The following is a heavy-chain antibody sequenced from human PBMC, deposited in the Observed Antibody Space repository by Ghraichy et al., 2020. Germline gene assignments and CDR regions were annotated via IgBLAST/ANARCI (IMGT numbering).Heavy chain of an antibody. J-gene: IGHJ4*02. V-gene: IGHV3-7*01. CDR2: IDQDGSGK. CDR3: ARDAFSLENTSTDYFPDDY. Sequence: GGSLRLSCAASGITFSSYWMCWVRQAPGKGLEWVANIDQDGSGKYYVDSVKGRFTISRDNAKNSLYLQMNSLRAEDTAVYYCARDAFSLENTSTDYFPDDYWGQGTLVTVSS. CDR1: GITFSSYW. D-gene: IGHD3-9*01.